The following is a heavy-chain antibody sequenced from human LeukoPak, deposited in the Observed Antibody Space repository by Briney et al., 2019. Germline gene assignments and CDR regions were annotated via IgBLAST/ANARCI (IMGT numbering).Heavy chain of an antibody. CDR1: GYSISSGYY. V-gene: IGHV4-38-2*02. CDR3: ATRRGNYDSSGYYVDY. J-gene: IGHJ4*02. D-gene: IGHD3-22*01. Sequence: SETLSLTCTVSGYSISSGYYWGWIRQPPGKGLEWIGSIYYTGTTYYNPSLKSRVTISVDTSKNQFSLKLSSVTAADTAVYYCATRRGNYDSSGYYVDYWGQGTLVTVSS. CDR2: IYYTGTT.